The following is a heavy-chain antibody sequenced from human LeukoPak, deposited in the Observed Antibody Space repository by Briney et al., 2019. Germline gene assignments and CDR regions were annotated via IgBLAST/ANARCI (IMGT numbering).Heavy chain of an antibody. V-gene: IGHV3-21*01. CDR1: GFTFSSYS. D-gene: IGHD6-13*01. Sequence: GGSLRLSCAASGFTFSSYSMNWVRQAPGKGLEWVSSISSSSSYIYYADSVKGRFTISRDNAKNSLYLRMNSLRAEDTAVYYCARVSSSSLFDPWGQGTLVTVSS. J-gene: IGHJ5*02. CDR2: ISSSSSYI. CDR3: ARVSSSSLFDP.